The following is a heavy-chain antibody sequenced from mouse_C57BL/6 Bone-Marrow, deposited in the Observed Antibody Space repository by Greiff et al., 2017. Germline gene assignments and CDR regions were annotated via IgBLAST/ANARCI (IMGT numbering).Heavy chain of an antibody. CDR2: MHPNGGSP. CDR1: GYTFTNYW. CDR3: ARSYDYDDYTMDY. V-gene: IGHV1-64*01. D-gene: IGHD2-4*01. J-gene: IGHJ4*01. Sequence: VQLQQPGAELVKPGASVKLSCKASGYTFTNYWMHWVKQRPGQGLEWIGMMHPNGGSPDYNEKFKSEATLSVDKSSRTAYMELSILTSEDSAVYDCARSYDYDDYTMDYWGQGTSVTVSS.